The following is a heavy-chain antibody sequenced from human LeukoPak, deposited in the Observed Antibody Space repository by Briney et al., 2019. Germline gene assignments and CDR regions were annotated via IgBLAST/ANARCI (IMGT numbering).Heavy chain of an antibody. Sequence: GSLRLSCAASGFTFSSYGMHWVRQAPGKGLEWVSSISSSSSYIYYADSVKGRFTISRDNAKNSLYLQMNSLRAEDTAVYYCARGYSSGWYSLDYWGQGTLVTVSS. CDR3: ARGYSSGWYSLDY. CDR2: ISSSSSYI. J-gene: IGHJ4*02. CDR1: GFTFSSYG. V-gene: IGHV3-21*01. D-gene: IGHD6-19*01.